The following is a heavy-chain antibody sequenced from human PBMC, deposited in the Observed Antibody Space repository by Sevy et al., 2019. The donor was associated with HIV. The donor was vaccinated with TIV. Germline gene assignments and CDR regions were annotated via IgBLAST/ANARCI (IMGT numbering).Heavy chain of an antibody. V-gene: IGHV3-33*01. CDR3: ATDRNVWGTDLFDF. D-gene: IGHD3-16*01. CDR1: GFTFSSYG. CDR2: IWYDGTNK. J-gene: IGHJ4*02. Sequence: GGSLRLSCAASGFTFSSYGMHWVRQAPGKGLEWVAVIWYDGTNKYYADSVKGRLTISRDNSRNTLYLQMNRLRAEDTAVYYCATDRNVWGTDLFDFWGQGTLVTVSS.